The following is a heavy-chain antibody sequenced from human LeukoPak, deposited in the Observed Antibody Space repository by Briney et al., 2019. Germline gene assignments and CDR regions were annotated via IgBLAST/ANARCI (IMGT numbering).Heavy chain of an antibody. CDR1: GYTFTSYV. V-gene: IGHV1-3*01. J-gene: IGHJ3*02. CDR3: AREGARDSSGYYFGI. CDR2: INAGNGNT. D-gene: IGHD3-22*01. Sequence: ASVKVSCKASGYTFTSYVMHWVRQASGQRLEWMGWINAGNGNTKYSQKFQDRVSISRDTSASTAYMELSSLRSEDTAVYYCAREGARDSSGYYFGIWGQGTMVTVSS.